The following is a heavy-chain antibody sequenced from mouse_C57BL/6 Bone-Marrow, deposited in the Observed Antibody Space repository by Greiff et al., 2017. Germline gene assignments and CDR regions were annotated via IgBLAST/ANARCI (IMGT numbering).Heavy chain of an antibody. CDR1: GYTFTSYW. CDR3: ARSPSTLYDGSRNWYFDV. CDR2: IHPNSGST. D-gene: IGHD1-1*01. J-gene: IGHJ1*03. Sequence: QVQLQQSGAELVKPGASVKLSCKASGYTFTSYWMHWVKQRPGQGLEWIGMIHPNSGSTTYNEKFKSKATLTVDKSSSTAYMQLSSLTSEDSAVYYCARSPSTLYDGSRNWYFDVWGTGTTVTVSS. V-gene: IGHV1-64*01.